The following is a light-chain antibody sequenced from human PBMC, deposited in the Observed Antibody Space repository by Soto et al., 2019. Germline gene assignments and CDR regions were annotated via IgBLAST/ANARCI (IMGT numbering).Light chain of an antibody. Sequence: ESVLTQSPGTLSLSPGERATLSCRASQSVSSSFLAWYQQKPGQAPRLLIYGASNRATGIPDRFSGSGSGADFTLTISRLEPEDFAVYYCQQYVTSPWAFGQGTKV. CDR2: GAS. CDR1: QSVSSSF. J-gene: IGKJ1*01. CDR3: QQYVTSPWA. V-gene: IGKV3-20*01.